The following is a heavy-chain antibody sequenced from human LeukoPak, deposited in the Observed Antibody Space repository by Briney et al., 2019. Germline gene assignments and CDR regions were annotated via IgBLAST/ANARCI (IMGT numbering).Heavy chain of an antibody. J-gene: IGHJ4*02. CDR2: IRTKDFGGTT. CDR1: GFTFGDYS. D-gene: IGHD3-10*01. CDR3: SRDGLDYYGSGSYRGFDY. Sequence: GGSLRLSCAASGFTFGDYSMSWVRQAPGKGLEYIGFIRTKDFGGTTEYAASVKGRFTISRDDSKSIAYLQIHSLKSEDTAVYYCSRDGLDYYGSGSYRGFDYWGQGTLVTVSS. V-gene: IGHV3-49*04.